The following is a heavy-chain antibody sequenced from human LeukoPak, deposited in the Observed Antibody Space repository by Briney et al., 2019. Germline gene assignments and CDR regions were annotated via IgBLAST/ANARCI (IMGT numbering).Heavy chain of an antibody. Sequence: AGGSLRLSCAASGFTFSDYAMHWVRQAPGKGLEYVSAISTDGGGTYYVNSVKGRFTISRDNSKNTLYLQVGSLRVEDMGVYYCARITEGYSYGGYFDYWGQGTLVTVSS. CDR3: ARITEGYSYGGYFDY. J-gene: IGHJ4*02. V-gene: IGHV3-64*01. CDR2: ISTDGGGT. CDR1: GFTFSDYA. D-gene: IGHD5-18*01.